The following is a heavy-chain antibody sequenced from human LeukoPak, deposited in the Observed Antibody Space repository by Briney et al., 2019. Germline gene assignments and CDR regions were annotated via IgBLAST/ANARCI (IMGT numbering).Heavy chain of an antibody. V-gene: IGHV3-23*01. D-gene: IGHD1-14*01. CDR2: VGTDDAT. Sequence: PGGSLRLSCAASGFTFSDYGMNWVRQAPGKGLEWVSVVGTDDATFYRDSVKGRFTISRDNSKNTLSLQMNSLRLEDTAVYYCAKDSWSKNGIIDPFDIWGQGTMVTVSS. J-gene: IGHJ3*02. CDR3: AKDSWSKNGIIDPFDI. CDR1: GFTFSDYG.